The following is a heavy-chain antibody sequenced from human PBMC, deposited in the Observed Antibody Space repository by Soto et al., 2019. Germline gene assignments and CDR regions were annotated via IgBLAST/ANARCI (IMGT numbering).Heavy chain of an antibody. CDR2: ISAYNGNT. D-gene: IGHD3-22*01. Sequence: XVKVSCKASGYTFTSYGISWVRQAPGQGLEWMGWISAYNGNTNYAQKLQGRVTMTTDTSTSTAYMELRSLRSDETAVYYCARDLIYYDSSGYYPFDIWGQGTMVTVSS. V-gene: IGHV1-18*01. CDR3: ARDLIYYDSSGYYPFDI. CDR1: GYTFTSYG. J-gene: IGHJ3*02.